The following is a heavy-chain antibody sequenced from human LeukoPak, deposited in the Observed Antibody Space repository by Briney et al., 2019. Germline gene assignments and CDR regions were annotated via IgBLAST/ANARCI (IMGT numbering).Heavy chain of an antibody. CDR2: INPNSDDP. D-gene: IGHD3-22*01. CDR1: GYTFTDYY. Sequence: GASVKVSCKASGYTFTDYYMHWVRQAPGQGLEWMGWINPNSDDPKYAQKFQGRVTMTRDTSISTAYMELSGLRSDDTAIYYCARDGGHYYDASGYYSGFDYWGQGTLVTVSS. CDR3: ARDGGHYYDASGYYSGFDY. J-gene: IGHJ4*02. V-gene: IGHV1-2*02.